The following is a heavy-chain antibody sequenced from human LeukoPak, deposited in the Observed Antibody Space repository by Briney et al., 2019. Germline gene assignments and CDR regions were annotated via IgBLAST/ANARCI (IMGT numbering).Heavy chain of an antibody. Sequence: GGSLRLSCAASGFTFSSYAMSWVRQAPGKGLEWVSGISSSGGSTYYADPVKGRFTISRDNSKNTLFLQMNSLRAEDTAVYYCARDLGYCTNGVCHTRFDYWGQGTLVAVSS. J-gene: IGHJ4*02. D-gene: IGHD2-8*01. CDR3: ARDLGYCTNGVCHTRFDY. CDR1: GFTFSSYA. V-gene: IGHV3-23*01. CDR2: ISSSGGST.